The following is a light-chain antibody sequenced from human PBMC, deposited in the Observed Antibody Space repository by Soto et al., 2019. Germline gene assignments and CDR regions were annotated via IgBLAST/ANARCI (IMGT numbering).Light chain of an antibody. J-gene: IGKJ4*01. V-gene: IGKV3-11*01. CDR3: QQRCNWPPVT. CDR1: QSVSGC. CDR2: DTS. Sequence: PGDRATLSCRASQSVSGCLAWYQQKPGQAPRLLIYDTSDRATGIPARFSGSGSGTDFTLTISSLEPEDFAVYYCQQRCNWPPVTFGGGTKVEIK.